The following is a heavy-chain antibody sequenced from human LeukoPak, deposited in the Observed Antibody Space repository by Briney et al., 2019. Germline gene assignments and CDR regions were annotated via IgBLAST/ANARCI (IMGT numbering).Heavy chain of an antibody. D-gene: IGHD6-25*01. CDR1: GGSISSYY. V-gene: IGHV4-59*01. Sequence: SETLSLTCTVSGGSISSYYWSWIRQPPGKGLEWIGYIYYSGSTNYNPSLKSRVTISVDTSKNQFSLKLSSVTAADTAVYYCARDSDEALAAFDYWGQGTLVTVSS. CDR3: ARDSDEALAAFDY. CDR2: IYYSGST. J-gene: IGHJ4*02.